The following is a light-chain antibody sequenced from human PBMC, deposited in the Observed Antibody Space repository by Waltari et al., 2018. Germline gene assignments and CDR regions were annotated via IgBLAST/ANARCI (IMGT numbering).Light chain of an antibody. Sequence: DVQMTQSPSTLPASVGDRVTITCRASQSSSRFLAWYQQSPGPAPKLLIYRASTLQSGVPSRFSGSGSWTEFSLTISSLQPDDFATYYCQHYTSDSKTFGQGTKVEI. CDR3: QHYTSDSKT. CDR2: RAS. J-gene: IGKJ1*01. CDR1: QSSSRF. V-gene: IGKV1-5*03.